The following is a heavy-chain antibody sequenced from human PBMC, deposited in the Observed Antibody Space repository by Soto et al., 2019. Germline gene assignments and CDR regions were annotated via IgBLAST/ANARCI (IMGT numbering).Heavy chain of an antibody. J-gene: IGHJ6*04. CDR2: VHSTGGT. CDR1: GGSLTSGGYF. D-gene: IGHD3-3*01. V-gene: IGHV4-39*01. CDR3: AKREDSSRFGGLDI. Sequence: SETLSLTCTVSGGSLTSGGYFWDWIRQPPGKGLEWIGTVHSTGGTYYSPSLRSRVTISVDTSKNLFSLKMTSASATDTAVYFCAKREDSSRFGGLDIWGKGTAVTGSS.